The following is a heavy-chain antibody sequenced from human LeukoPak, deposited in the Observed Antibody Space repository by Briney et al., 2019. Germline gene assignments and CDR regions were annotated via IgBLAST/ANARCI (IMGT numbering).Heavy chain of an antibody. Sequence: PSETLSLTCAVYGGSFSGYYWSWIRQPPGKGLEGIGEINHSGSTNYNPSLKSRVTISVDTSKNQFSLKLSSVTAADTAVYCCARGRGSGSYYSYYFDYWGQGTLVTVSS. V-gene: IGHV4-34*01. CDR2: INHSGST. D-gene: IGHD3-10*01. J-gene: IGHJ4*02. CDR1: GGSFSGYY. CDR3: ARGRGSGSYYSYYFDY.